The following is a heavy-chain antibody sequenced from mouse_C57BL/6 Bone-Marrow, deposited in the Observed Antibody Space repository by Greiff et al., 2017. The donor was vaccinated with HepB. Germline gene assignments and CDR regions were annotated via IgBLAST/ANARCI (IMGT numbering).Heavy chain of an antibody. V-gene: IGHV5-6*01. CDR1: GFTFSSYG. Sequence: EVHLVESGGDLVKPGGSLKLSCAASGFTFSSYGMSWVRQTPDKRLEWVATISSGGSYTYYPDSVKGRFTISRDNAKNTLYLQMSSLKSEDTAMYYCARHAIYYDYGSYFDYWGQGTTLTVSS. CDR2: ISSGGSYT. D-gene: IGHD2-4*01. CDR3: ARHAIYYDYGSYFDY. J-gene: IGHJ2*01.